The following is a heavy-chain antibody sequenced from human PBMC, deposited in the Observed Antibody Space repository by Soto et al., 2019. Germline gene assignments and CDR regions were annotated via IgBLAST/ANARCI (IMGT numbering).Heavy chain of an antibody. D-gene: IGHD6-19*01. CDR3: ARPDISAKGIAVAGTWGDAFDI. Sequence: SETLSLTCTVSGGSISSSSYYWGWIRQPPGKGLEWIGSIYYSGSTYYNPSLKSRVTISVDTSKNQFSLKLSSVTAADTAVYYCARPDISAKGIAVAGTWGDAFDIWGQGTMVTVSS. CDR2: IYYSGST. J-gene: IGHJ3*02. CDR1: GGSISSSSYY. V-gene: IGHV4-39*01.